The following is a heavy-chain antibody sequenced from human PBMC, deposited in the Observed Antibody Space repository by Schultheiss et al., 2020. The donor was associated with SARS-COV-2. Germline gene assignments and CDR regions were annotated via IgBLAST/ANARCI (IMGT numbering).Heavy chain of an antibody. CDR1: GGSFSGYY. CDR2: IYYSGST. Sequence: SETLSLTCAVYGGSFSGYYWTWIRQPPGKGLEWIGYIYYSGSTNYNPSLKSRVTISVDTSKNQFSLKLSSVTAADTAVYYCARYCVGGDCYVDYWGQGTLVTVSS. D-gene: IGHD2-21*02. V-gene: IGHV4-59*01. J-gene: IGHJ4*02. CDR3: ARYCVGGDCYVDY.